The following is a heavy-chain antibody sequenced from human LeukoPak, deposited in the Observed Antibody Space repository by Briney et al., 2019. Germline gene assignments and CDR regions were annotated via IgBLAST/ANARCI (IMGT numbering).Heavy chain of an antibody. CDR1: GFTFSSYS. V-gene: IGHV3-48*01. CDR3: ARVASESGYAPVDY. CDR2: ISSSSSTI. D-gene: IGHD3-3*01. Sequence: GGSLRLSCAASGFTFSSYSMNWVRQAPGKGLEWVSYISSSSSTIYYADSVKGRFTISRDNAKNSLYLQMNSLRAEDTAVYYCARVASESGYAPVDYWGQGTLVTVSS. J-gene: IGHJ4*02.